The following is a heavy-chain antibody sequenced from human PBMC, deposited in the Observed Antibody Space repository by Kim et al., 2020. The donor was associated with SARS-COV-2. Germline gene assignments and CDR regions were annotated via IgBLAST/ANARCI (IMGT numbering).Heavy chain of an antibody. J-gene: IGHJ4*02. CDR2: IIPIFGTA. Sequence: SVKVSCKASGGTFSSYAISWVRQAPGQGLEWMGGIIPIFGTANYAQKFQGRVTITADKSTSTAYMELSSLRSEDTAVYYCARSLDTAMVRFDYWGQGTLVTVSS. V-gene: IGHV1-69*06. CDR3: ARSLDTAMVRFDY. CDR1: GGTFSSYA. D-gene: IGHD5-18*01.